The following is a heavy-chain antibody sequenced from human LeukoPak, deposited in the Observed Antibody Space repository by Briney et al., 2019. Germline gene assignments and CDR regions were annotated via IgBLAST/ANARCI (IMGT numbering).Heavy chain of an antibody. CDR2: IRSKAYGGTT. CDR1: AFTFGDYA. V-gene: IGHV3-49*04. Sequence: PGRSLRLSCTASAFTFGDYAMSWVRQAPRKGLEWVGFIRSKAYGGTTEYAASVKGRFTISRDDSKSIAYLQMNRLKTEDTAVYYCTRVSGYCTNGVCFLSYYYMDVWGKGTTVSVSS. J-gene: IGHJ6*03. D-gene: IGHD2-8*01. CDR3: TRVSGYCTNGVCFLSYYYMDV.